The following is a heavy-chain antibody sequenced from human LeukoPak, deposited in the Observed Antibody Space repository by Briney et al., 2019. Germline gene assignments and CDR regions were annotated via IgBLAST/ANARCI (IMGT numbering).Heavy chain of an antibody. V-gene: IGHV4-34*01. Sequence: SETLSLTCTVSGGSISSYYWSWIRQPPGKGLEWIGEINHSGSTNYNPSLKSRVTISVDTSKNQFSLKLSSVTAADTAVYYCATWNFLTAAAFDFWGQGTLVTVSS. D-gene: IGHD6-25*01. CDR1: GGSISSYY. J-gene: IGHJ4*02. CDR2: INHSGST. CDR3: ATWNFLTAAAFDF.